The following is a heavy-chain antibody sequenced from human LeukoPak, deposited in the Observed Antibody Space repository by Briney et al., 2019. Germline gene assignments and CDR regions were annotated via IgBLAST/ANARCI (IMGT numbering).Heavy chain of an antibody. CDR3: AEDVGRSGWSTRNFDC. J-gene: IGHJ4*02. V-gene: IGHV3-23*01. CDR2: IGGSGGST. Sequence: PGGSLRLSCAASGFTFSSYAMSWVRQAPGKGLEWVSAIGGSGGSTYYADSVKGRFTISRDNSRNTLYLQMNSLRAEDTAVYYCAEDVGRSGWSTRNFDCWGQGTLVTVSS. D-gene: IGHD6-19*01. CDR1: GFTFSSYA.